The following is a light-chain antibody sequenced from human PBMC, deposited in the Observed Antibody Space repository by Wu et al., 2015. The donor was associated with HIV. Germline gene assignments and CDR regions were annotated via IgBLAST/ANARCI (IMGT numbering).Light chain of an antibody. V-gene: IGKV1-39*01. CDR1: QTISSY. CDR3: QQMRT. Sequence: DIQLTQSPSFLSASVGDRVTITCRASQTISSYLNWYQQKPGKAPKLLIYAASSLQSGVPSRFSGSGSGTDFTLTISSLQPEDFATYYCQQMRTFGQGTKVE. J-gene: IGKJ1*01. CDR2: AAS.